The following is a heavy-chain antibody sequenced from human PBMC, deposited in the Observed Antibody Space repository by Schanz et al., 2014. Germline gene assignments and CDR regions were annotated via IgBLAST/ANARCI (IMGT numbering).Heavy chain of an antibody. CDR1: GFTFSSHW. CDR3: AKDISDTSGKDDY. CDR2: ISGTGGDDT. V-gene: IGHV3-23*04. Sequence: EVQLAESGGGLVQPGGSLRLSCAASGFTFSSHWMHWVRQDPGKGLLWVSSISGTGGDDTYYADSVKGRFTISRDNSKNTLFLQMNSLRVEDSAIYYCAKDISDTSGKDDYWGQGTLVTVSS. J-gene: IGHJ4*02. D-gene: IGHD3-22*01.